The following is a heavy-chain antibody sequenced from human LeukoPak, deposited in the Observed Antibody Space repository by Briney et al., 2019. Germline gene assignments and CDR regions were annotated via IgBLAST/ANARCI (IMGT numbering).Heavy chain of an antibody. D-gene: IGHD6-19*01. Sequence: ASVKVSCKASGYTFTSYDINWVRQATGQGLEWRGWMNPNSGNTGYAQKFQGRVTMTRNTSISTAYMELSSLRSEDTAVYYCARGYSSGWYLWYFDLWGRGTLVTVSS. J-gene: IGHJ2*01. CDR1: GYTFTSYD. CDR2: MNPNSGNT. CDR3: ARGYSSGWYLWYFDL. V-gene: IGHV1-8*01.